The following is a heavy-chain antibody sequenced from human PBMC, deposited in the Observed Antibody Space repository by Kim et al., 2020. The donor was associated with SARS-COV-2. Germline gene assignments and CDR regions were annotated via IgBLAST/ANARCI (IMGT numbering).Heavy chain of an antibody. CDR3: ARDRSGYDSFYFDY. J-gene: IGHJ4*02. Sequence: ADSVKGRFTISRDNSKNTLYLQMNSLRAEDTAVYYCARDRSGYDSFYFDYWGQGTLVTVSS. D-gene: IGHD5-12*01. V-gene: IGHV3-33*01.